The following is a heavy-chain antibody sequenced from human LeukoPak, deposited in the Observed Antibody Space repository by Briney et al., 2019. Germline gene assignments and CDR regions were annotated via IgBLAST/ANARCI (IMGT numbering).Heavy chain of an antibody. J-gene: IGHJ4*02. Sequence: PGGSLRLSCAASEFTYGMNWVRQAPGKGLECVSAISSSGSNTYYADSVKGRFTISRDNSKNTLYPQMNSLRAEDTAVYYCARPHYYDSSVVDYWGQGTLVTVSS. V-gene: IGHV3-23*01. CDR1: EFTYG. CDR3: ARPHYYDSSVVDY. CDR2: ISSSGSNT. D-gene: IGHD3-22*01.